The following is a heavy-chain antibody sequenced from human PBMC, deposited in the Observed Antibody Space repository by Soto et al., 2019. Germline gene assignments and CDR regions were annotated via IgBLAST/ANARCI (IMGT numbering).Heavy chain of an antibody. Sequence: EVQLVESGGVLIKPGGSLRLSCAASGFIFSNEWMSWVRQAPGKGLEWVGRIKNKPNGGTIDYAAPVKGRFTISRDDSESMLYVQMNNLKSEDTAVYHCTRGDYGAFDTWGQGTMVTVSS. J-gene: IGHJ3*02. D-gene: IGHD4-17*01. CDR3: TRGDYGAFDT. CDR2: IKNKPNGGTI. V-gene: IGHV3-15*07. CDR1: GFIFSNEW.